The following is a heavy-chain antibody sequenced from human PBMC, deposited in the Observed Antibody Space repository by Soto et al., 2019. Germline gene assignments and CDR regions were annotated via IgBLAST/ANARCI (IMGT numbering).Heavy chain of an antibody. CDR3: VKDGVSGWSDYFFDY. J-gene: IGHJ4*02. CDR2: ISYDGINK. V-gene: IGHV3-30*18. CDR1: GFTFSSYA. D-gene: IGHD6-19*01. Sequence: QVHLVESGGGVVQPGRSLRLSCAASGFTFSSYAMHWVRRAPGKGLECVALISYDGINKYYADSVKGRFTVSRDNSKSTLYLQMNSLRAEDTAVYYCVKDGVSGWSDYFFDYWGQGTLVTVSS.